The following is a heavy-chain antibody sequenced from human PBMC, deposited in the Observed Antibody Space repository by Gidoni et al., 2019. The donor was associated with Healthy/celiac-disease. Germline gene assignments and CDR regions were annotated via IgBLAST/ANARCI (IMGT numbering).Heavy chain of an antibody. Sequence: QVQLVQSRAEVKKPGSSVKVSCKASGGTFSSYAIRWVRQAPGQGLEWMGGIIPIFGTANYAQKVQGRVTITADESTSTAYMELSSLRSEDTAVYYCARDHYDYVWGSYRYTSQPFDYWGQGTLVTVSS. J-gene: IGHJ4*02. CDR3: ARDHYDYVWGSYRYTSQPFDY. CDR1: GGTFSSYA. CDR2: IIPIFGTA. D-gene: IGHD3-16*02. V-gene: IGHV1-69*01.